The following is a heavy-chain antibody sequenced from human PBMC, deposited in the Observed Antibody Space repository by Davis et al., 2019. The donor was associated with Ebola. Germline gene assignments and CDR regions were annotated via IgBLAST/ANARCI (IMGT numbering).Heavy chain of an antibody. D-gene: IGHD3-3*01. CDR3: ARDLTIFGYYYYGMDV. CDR1: GFTFKDYA. CDR2: INSNSRRT. J-gene: IGHJ6*02. V-gene: IGHV3-9*01. Sequence: GGSLRLSCVGSGFTFKDYAMHWVRQRPGKGLEWLSAINSNSRRTDYSDSVKGRFTISRDNAKNSLYLQMNSLRAEDTAVYYCARDLTIFGYYYYGMDVWGQGTTVTVSS.